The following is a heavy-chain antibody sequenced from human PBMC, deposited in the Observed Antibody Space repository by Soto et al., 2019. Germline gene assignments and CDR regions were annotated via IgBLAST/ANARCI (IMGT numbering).Heavy chain of an antibody. V-gene: IGHV1-69*06. D-gene: IGHD5-12*01. CDR3: ARGTALKDGYILPWFDP. CDR2: IIPIFGTA. CDR1: GGTFSSYA. J-gene: IGHJ5*02. Sequence: GASVKVSCKASGGTFSSYAISWVRQAPGQGLEWMGGIIPIFGTANYAQKFQGRVTITADKSTSTAYMELSSLGSEDTAVYYCARGTALKDGYILPWFDPWGQGTLVTVS.